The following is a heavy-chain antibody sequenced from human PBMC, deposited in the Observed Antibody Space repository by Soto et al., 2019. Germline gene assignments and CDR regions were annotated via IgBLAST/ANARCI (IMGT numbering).Heavy chain of an antibody. D-gene: IGHD3-10*01. CDR1: GFTFSSYA. CDR2: ISGSGGST. Sequence: GGSLRLSCAASGFTFSSYAMSWVRQAPGKGLEWVSAISGSGGSTYYADSVKGRFTISRDNSKNTLYLQMNSLRAEDTAVYYCAKPVLLWFGELLSPFDYWGQGTLVTVSS. CDR3: AKPVLLWFGELLSPFDY. V-gene: IGHV3-23*01. J-gene: IGHJ4*02.